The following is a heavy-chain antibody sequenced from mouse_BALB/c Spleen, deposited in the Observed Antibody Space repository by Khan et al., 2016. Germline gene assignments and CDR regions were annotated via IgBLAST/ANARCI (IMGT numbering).Heavy chain of an antibody. D-gene: IGHD1-1*01. Sequence: EVQLQESGPGLVKPSQSLSITCTVTGYSITSDYAWNWIRQFPGNKLEWMGYISYSGSTSYNPSLKSRISITRDTSKNQFFLQLNSVTTEDTATYYCARWDYGSSHFDYWGQGTTLTVSS. V-gene: IGHV3-2*02. J-gene: IGHJ2*01. CDR2: ISYSGST. CDR1: GYSITSDYA. CDR3: ARWDYGSSHFDY.